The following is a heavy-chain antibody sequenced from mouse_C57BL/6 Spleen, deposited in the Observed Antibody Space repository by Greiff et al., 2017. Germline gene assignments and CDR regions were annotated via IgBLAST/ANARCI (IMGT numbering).Heavy chain of an antibody. CDR1: GYTFTDYY. D-gene: IGHD2-2*01. CDR3: ARRLYGYDDGYYFDY. Sequence: EVQLQQSGPELVKPGASVKISCKASGYTFTDYYMNWVKQSHGKSLEWIGDINPNNGGTSYNQKFKGKATLTVDKTSSTAYMELRSLTSEDASVYYCARRLYGYDDGYYFDYWGQGTTLTVSS. J-gene: IGHJ2*01. CDR2: INPNNGGT. V-gene: IGHV1-26*01.